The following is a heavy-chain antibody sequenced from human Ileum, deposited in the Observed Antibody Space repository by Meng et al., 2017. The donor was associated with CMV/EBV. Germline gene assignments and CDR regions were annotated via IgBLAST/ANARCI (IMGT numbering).Heavy chain of an antibody. CDR2: IYTSGST. V-gene: IGHV4-4*07. CDR3: ARYCSGGSCYSGRHNWFDP. Sequence: ESGPGQVEPSETLSLTCPCSGCSISSYYWSWIRQPAGKGLEWIGRIYTSGSTNYNPSLKSRVTMSVDTSKNQFSLKLSSVTAADTAVYYCARYCSGGSCYSGRHNWFDPWGQGTLVTVSS. J-gene: IGHJ5*02. CDR1: GCSISSYY. D-gene: IGHD2-15*01.